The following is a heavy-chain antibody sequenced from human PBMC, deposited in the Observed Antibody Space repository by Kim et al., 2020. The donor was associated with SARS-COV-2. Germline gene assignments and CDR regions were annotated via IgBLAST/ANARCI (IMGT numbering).Heavy chain of an antibody. V-gene: IGHV3-30*04. J-gene: IGHJ3*02. CDR1: GFTFSSYA. D-gene: IGHD3-10*01. Sequence: GGSLRLSCAASGFTFSSYAMHWVRQAPGKGLEWVAVISYDGSNKYYADSVKGRFTISRDNSKNTLYLQMNSLRAEDTAVYYCASLRRGDDAFAIWGQGT. CDR2: ISYDGSNK. CDR3: ASLRRGDDAFAI.